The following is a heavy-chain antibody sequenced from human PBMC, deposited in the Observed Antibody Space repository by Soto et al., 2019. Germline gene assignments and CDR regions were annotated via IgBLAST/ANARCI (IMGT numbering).Heavy chain of an antibody. CDR2: IYPGDSDT. V-gene: IGHV5-51*01. J-gene: IGHJ6*02. Sequence: GESLKISCKGSGYSFTSYWIGWVRQMPGKGLEWMGIIYPGDSDTRYSPSFQGQVTISADKSISTAYLRWSSLKASDTAMYYCARQEYSSSPAWEGYYYYGMDVWGQGTTVTVSS. D-gene: IGHD6-6*01. CDR3: ARQEYSSSPAWEGYYYYGMDV. CDR1: GYSFTSYW.